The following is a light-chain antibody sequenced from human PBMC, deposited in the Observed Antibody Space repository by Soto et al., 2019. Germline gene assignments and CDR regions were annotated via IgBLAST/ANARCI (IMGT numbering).Light chain of an antibody. CDR3: QQYHTDWT. V-gene: IGKV1-5*01. J-gene: IGKJ1*01. CDR2: AAS. CDR1: ESIDNW. Sequence: DIQVTQSPSTVSASVVDAVTITCRASESIDNWLAWYQQKPGKAPKLLIFAASTLVRGVPSKFSGRGSGTEFTLTSSSLQADEFATYYCQQYHTDWTFGQGTKVDIK.